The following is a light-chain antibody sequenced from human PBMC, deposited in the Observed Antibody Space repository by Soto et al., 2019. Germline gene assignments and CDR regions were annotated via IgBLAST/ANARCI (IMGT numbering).Light chain of an antibody. Sequence: DIQMTQSPSSLSASVGDRVTITYRASQGIKNELGWYQQKSGLAPKRLIFGATTLQSGVPSRFSGSASGTDFSLIISSLQPEDFATYYCLQYNHYPPTFGQGTKVDIK. CDR1: QGIKNE. J-gene: IGKJ1*01. CDR2: GAT. CDR3: LQYNHYPPT. V-gene: IGKV1-17*01.